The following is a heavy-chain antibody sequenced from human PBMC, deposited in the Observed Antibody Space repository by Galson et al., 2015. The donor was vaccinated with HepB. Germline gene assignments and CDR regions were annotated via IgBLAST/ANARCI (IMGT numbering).Heavy chain of an antibody. CDR1: GDSVSSNTVA. D-gene: IGHD6-13*01. Sequence: CAISGDSVSSNTVAWNWIRQSPSRGLEWLGRTYYRSQWYNEYAISVRSRITINPDTSKNQFSLHLNSVTPADTAVYYCARNSAAAFDYWGQGTLVTVSS. V-gene: IGHV6-1*01. CDR3: ARNSAAAFDY. J-gene: IGHJ4*02. CDR2: TYYRSQWYN.